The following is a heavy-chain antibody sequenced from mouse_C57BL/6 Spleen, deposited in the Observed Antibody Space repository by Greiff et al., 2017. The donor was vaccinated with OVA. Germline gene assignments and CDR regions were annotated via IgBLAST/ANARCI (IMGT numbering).Heavy chain of an antibody. J-gene: IGHJ3*01. CDR3: ARHEEGANWDDWFAY. D-gene: IGHD4-1*01. V-gene: IGHV1-62-2*01. Sequence: QVHVKQSGAELVKPGASVKLSCKASGYNFPEYTIHWVKQRSGQGLEWIGWFYPGSGGIKYTEKFKDKATLTADKSSSTVYMELSRLTSEDSAVYFCARHEEGANWDDWFAYWGQGTLVTVSA. CDR1: GYNFPEYT. CDR2: FYPGSGGI.